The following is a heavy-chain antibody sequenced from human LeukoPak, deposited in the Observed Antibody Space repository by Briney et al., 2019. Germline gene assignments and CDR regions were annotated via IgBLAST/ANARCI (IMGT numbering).Heavy chain of an antibody. CDR1: GYTFTSYD. CDR3: ATDSSGYHDAFDI. V-gene: IGHV1-8*01. CDR2: MNPNSGNT. D-gene: IGHD3-22*01. J-gene: IGHJ3*02. Sequence: ASVKVSCKASGYTFTSYDIKWVRQATGQGLEWMGWMNPNSGNTGYAQKFQGRVTMTRNTSISTAYMELSSLRSEDTAVYYCATDSSGYHDAFDIWGQGTMVTVSS.